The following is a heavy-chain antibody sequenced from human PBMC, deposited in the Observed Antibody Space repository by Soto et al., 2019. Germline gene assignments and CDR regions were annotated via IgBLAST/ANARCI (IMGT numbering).Heavy chain of an antibody. Sequence: GGSLRLSCAASEFTVSSNYMNRVRQAPGKGLECVSTIYSGGSTYYADSVKGRFTISRDNSKNTLYLQMNNLRAEDTAVYYCAGRVGATNYGMDVWGQGTTVTVSS. CDR3: AGRVGATNYGMDV. V-gene: IGHV3-53*01. CDR2: IYSGGST. CDR1: EFTVSSNY. J-gene: IGHJ6*02. D-gene: IGHD1-26*01.